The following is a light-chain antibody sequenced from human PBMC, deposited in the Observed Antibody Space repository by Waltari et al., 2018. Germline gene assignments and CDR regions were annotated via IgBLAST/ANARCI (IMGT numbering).Light chain of an antibody. CDR2: AAS. J-gene: IGKJ3*01. Sequence: DIQMTQSPSSLSASVGDRVTITCRASQSSTTYLNWYQQKPGKAPKLLIYAASSLQSEVPSRFSGSGSGTDFTLTISSLQPEDFATYYCQQSYSTPFFGPGTKVDIK. V-gene: IGKV1-39*01. CDR3: QQSYSTPF. CDR1: QSSTTY.